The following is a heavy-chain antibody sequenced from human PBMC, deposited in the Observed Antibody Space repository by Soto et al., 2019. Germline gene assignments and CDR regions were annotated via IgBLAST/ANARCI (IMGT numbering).Heavy chain of an antibody. Sequence: SETLSLTCTVSDGSVSSGSYYWTWIRQPPGKGLEWIGYIYSSGGTLYNPSLKSRVIISVDTSMNQFSLKLSSVTAADTAVYYCARDSLALFDSWGQGTLVTVSS. J-gene: IGHJ4*02. CDR3: ARDSLALFDS. D-gene: IGHD5-12*01. V-gene: IGHV4-61*01. CDR1: DGSVSSGSYY. CDR2: IYSSGGT.